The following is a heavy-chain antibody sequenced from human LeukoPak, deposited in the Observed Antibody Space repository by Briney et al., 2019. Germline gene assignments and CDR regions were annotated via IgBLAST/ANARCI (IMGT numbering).Heavy chain of an antibody. Sequence: GGSLRLSCAASGFTFSSYAMSWVRQAPGKGLEWVSAISASGAGTYYTDSVKGRFTISRDSSKNTLYLQMNSLRAEDTAVYYCAAWSGAAHFDYWGQGTLVTVSS. J-gene: IGHJ4*02. CDR1: GFTFSSYA. CDR2: ISASGAGT. V-gene: IGHV3-23*01. CDR3: AAWSGAAHFDY. D-gene: IGHD3-3*01.